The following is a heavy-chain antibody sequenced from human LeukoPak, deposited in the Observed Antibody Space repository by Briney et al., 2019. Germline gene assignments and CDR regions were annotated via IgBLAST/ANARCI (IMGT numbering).Heavy chain of an antibody. D-gene: IGHD1-26*01. V-gene: IGHV4-61*02. Sequence: SETLSLTCTVSGGSISIDSYYWSWIRQPAGKGLEWIVRIYTSGTTNYNPALKSRVTISVAASKNQFSLKLSSVTAADTAVYYCARRMGATAFDIWGQGTMVTVSS. CDR3: ARRMGATAFDI. J-gene: IGHJ3*02. CDR1: GGSISIDSYY. CDR2: IYTSGTT.